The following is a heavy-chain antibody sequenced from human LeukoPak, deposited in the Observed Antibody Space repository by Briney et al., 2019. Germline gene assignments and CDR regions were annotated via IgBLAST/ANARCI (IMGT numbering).Heavy chain of an antibody. V-gene: IGHV3-53*01. CDR1: GFTVNSNY. CDR2: IYSAGST. Sequence: GGSLRLSCAASGFTVNSNYMTWVRQAPGKGLEWVSVIYSAGSTYYADSVKGRFTISRDNSKNTLYLQMNSLRAEDTAVYYCAKAAAAAGLNWFDPWGQGTLVTVSS. D-gene: IGHD6-13*01. J-gene: IGHJ5*02. CDR3: AKAAAAAGLNWFDP.